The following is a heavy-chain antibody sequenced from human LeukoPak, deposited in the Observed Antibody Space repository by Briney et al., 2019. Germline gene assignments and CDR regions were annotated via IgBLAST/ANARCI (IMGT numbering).Heavy chain of an antibody. V-gene: IGHV3-21*04. J-gene: IGHJ3*02. Sequence: PGGSLRLSCAASGFTFSSYSMNWVRQAPGKGLEWVSSISTSSTYIYYADSVKGRFTISRDNSKNMLYLQMNSLRAEDTAVYYCAKVEPAAWLTTGSSYAFDIWGQGTMVTVSS. CDR3: AKVEPAAWLTTGSSYAFDI. CDR1: GFTFSSYS. D-gene: IGHD4-11*01. CDR2: ISTSSTYI.